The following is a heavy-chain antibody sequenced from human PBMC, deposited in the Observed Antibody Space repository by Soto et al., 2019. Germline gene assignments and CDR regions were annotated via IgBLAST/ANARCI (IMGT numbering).Heavy chain of an antibody. V-gene: IGHV3-48*03. J-gene: IGHJ4*02. D-gene: IGHD6-19*01. CDR2: ISSGGSLT. CDR3: VRDNIPMAALDY. Sequence: EVQLVQSGGGLVQPGGCLRLSCAVSGFTFSKFEMNWVRQAPGKGLEWVSYISSGGSLTKYVDCVKGRFTISRDNAKNSLHLLMNSLRDEDTAVYFCVRDNIPMAALDYWGQGSLVTVSS. CDR1: GFTFSKFE.